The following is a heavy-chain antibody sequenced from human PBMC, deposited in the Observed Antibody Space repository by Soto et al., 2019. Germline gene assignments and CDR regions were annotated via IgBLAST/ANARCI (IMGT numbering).Heavy chain of an antibody. D-gene: IGHD3-10*01. CDR2: IYWDNDK. Sequence: QITLKESGPTLVKPTQTLTLTCSFSGFSLSTTGVGVGWIRQSPGNALEWLAIIYWDNDKRYSPSLKSRVTITKDTSKNQVVLTVTNMDPADTGTYYCARSLWFGVLHWGQGALVTVSS. J-gene: IGHJ4*02. CDR1: GFSLSTTGVG. V-gene: IGHV2-5*02. CDR3: ARSLWFGVLH.